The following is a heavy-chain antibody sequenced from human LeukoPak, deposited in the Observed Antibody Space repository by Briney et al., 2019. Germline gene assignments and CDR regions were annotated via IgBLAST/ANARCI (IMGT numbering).Heavy chain of an antibody. V-gene: IGHV1-2*02. D-gene: IGHD3-10*01. CDR2: INPNSGGT. Sequence: ASVKVSCKASGYTFTGYNMHWVRQAPGQGLEWMGWINPNSGGTNYAQKFQGRVTMTRDTSISTAYMELSRLRSDDTAVYYCARDLGWFGNFDYWGQGTLVTVSS. J-gene: IGHJ4*02. CDR3: ARDLGWFGNFDY. CDR1: GYTFTGYN.